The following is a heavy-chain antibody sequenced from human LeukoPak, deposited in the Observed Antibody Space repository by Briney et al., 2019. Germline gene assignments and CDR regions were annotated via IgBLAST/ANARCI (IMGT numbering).Heavy chain of an antibody. D-gene: IGHD1-26*01. CDR1: GFTFSSYG. CDR3: ARNKWELRENFEYFQH. Sequence: GGSLRLSCAASGFTFSSYGMHWVRQAPGKGLEWVAVIWYDGSNKYYADSVKGRFTISRDNSKNTLYLQMNSLRAEDTAVYYCARNKWELRENFEYFQHWGQGTLVTVSS. V-gene: IGHV3-33*01. J-gene: IGHJ1*01. CDR2: IWYDGSNK.